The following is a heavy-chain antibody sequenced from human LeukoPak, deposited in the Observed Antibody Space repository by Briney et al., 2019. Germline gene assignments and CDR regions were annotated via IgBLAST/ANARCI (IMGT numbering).Heavy chain of an antibody. CDR3: AKDTGVSYMDV. J-gene: IGHJ6*03. CDR1: GFTFEDYA. Sequence: QPGRSLRLSCAASGFTFEDYAMHWVRQAPGKGLDWVAAISWNSGSINYADSVKGRFTISRDNAKNSLYLQMNSLRVEDTAVYYCAKDTGVSYMDVWGKGTTVTVSS. D-gene: IGHD7-27*01. CDR2: ISWNSGSI. V-gene: IGHV3-9*01.